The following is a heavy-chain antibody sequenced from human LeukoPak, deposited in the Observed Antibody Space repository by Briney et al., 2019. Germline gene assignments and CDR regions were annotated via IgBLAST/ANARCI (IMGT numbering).Heavy chain of an antibody. CDR1: GFTFSDYY. Sequence: GSLRLSCAASGFTFSDYYMSWIRQAPGKGLEWVSYISSSGSTIYCADSVKGRFTISRDNAKNSLYLQMNSLRAEDTAVYYCARDPAYYDSSGYLDYWGQGTLVTVSS. CDR3: ARDPAYYDSSGYLDY. J-gene: IGHJ4*02. CDR2: ISSSGSTI. V-gene: IGHV3-11*01. D-gene: IGHD3-22*01.